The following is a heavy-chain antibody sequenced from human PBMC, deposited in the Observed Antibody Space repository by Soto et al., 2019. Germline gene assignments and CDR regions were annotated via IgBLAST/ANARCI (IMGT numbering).Heavy chain of an antibody. CDR2: IHYGGTN. J-gene: IGHJ5*02. Sequence: QVQLQESGPGLIKPSQTLSLTCTVSGGSMNSGGHYWSWIRQYLGGGLEWIGYIHYGGTNNYTPALKSRVTISVDTSENQSLPELRSVTAADTAVCYCANTEVPTIGSWFDPWGPGTLVTVSS. CDR3: ANTEVPTIGSWFDP. V-gene: IGHV4-31*03. D-gene: IGHD1-26*01. CDR1: GGSMNSGGHY.